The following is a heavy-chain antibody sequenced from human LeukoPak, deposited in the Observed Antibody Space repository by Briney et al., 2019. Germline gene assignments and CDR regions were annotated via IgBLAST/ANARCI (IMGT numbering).Heavy chain of an antibody. J-gene: IGHJ4*02. V-gene: IGHV4-30-4*08. CDR2: IYYSGST. Sequence: SETLSLTCTVSGGSISSGDYYWSWIRQPPGKGLEWIGYIYYSGSTYYNPSPKSRVTISVDTSKNQFSLKLSSVTAADTAVYYCARAGHGGNSLRNWGSRGTFDYWGQGTLVTVSS. CDR3: ARAGHGGNSLRNWGSRGTFDY. D-gene: IGHD4-23*01. CDR1: GGSISSGDYY.